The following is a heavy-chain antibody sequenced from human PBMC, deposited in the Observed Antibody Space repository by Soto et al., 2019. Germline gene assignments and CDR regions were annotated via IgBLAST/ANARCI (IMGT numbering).Heavy chain of an antibody. CDR2: IYPRDSDT. D-gene: IGHD3-10*01. J-gene: IGHJ6*02. CDR1: GFDFTNYW. V-gene: IGHV5-51*01. Sequence: GASLKISCKGVGFDFTNYWIGWVRLMPGKGLEWLGIIYPRDSDTRYSPSFQGQVTISAEKSISTAYLQWNSLKASDTAIYYCARQPSLVRGVIAMDVWGQGTTVTVSS. CDR3: ARQPSLVRGVIAMDV.